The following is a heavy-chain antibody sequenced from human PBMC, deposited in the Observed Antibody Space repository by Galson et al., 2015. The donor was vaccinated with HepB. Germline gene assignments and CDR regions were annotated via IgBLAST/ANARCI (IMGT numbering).Heavy chain of an antibody. Sequence: SETLSLTCTVSGGSISSNSYYWGWIRQPPGKGLEWIGNISYSGSTYYNPSLKSRVTISVDTSKNQFSLKLSSVTAADTAIYYCARLDGNSGNYPNPFDCWGQGTLVTVSS. J-gene: IGHJ4*02. CDR3: ARLDGNSGNYPNPFDC. CDR1: GGSISSNSYY. CDR2: ISYSGST. V-gene: IGHV4-39*01. D-gene: IGHD1-26*01.